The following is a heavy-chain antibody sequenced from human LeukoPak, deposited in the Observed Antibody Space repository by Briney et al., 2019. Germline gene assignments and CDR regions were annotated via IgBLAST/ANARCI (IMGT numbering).Heavy chain of an antibody. D-gene: IGHD6-6*01. CDR3: ARHAYPVAARRGWFDP. Sequence: SGTLSLTCTVSGGSISSSSYYWGWIRQPPGKGLEWIGSIYYSGSTYYNPSLKSRVTISVDTSKNQFSLKLSSVTAADTAVYYCARHAYPVAARRGWFDPWGQGTLVTVSS. V-gene: IGHV4-39*01. J-gene: IGHJ5*02. CDR2: IYYSGST. CDR1: GGSISSSSYY.